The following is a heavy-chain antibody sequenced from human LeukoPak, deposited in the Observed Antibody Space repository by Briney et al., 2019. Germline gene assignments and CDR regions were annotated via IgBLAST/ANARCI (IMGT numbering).Heavy chain of an antibody. Sequence: GGSLRLSCAASGFTFSSYGMHWVRQAPGKGLEWVSFIQKNNGDNKYYADSVKGRFTISRDNSKNTLYLQMNSLRPEDTAVYYCARLSYDSGTHYTCYEYWGQGTLVTVSS. J-gene: IGHJ4*02. CDR3: ARLSYDSGTHYTCYEY. CDR1: GFTFSSYG. CDR2: IQKNNGDNK. V-gene: IGHV3-30*02. D-gene: IGHD3-10*01.